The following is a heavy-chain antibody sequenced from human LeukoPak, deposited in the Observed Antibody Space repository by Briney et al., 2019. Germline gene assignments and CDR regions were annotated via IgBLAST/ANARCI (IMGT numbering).Heavy chain of an antibody. J-gene: IGHJ5*02. Sequence: ASVKVSCKTSAYTFTSYAMNWVRQAPGQGLEWMGWINTNTGNPTYARGFTGRFVFSLDTSVSTAYLQISSLKAEDTAVYYCAREAAATPYHWFDPWGQGTLVTVSS. CDR3: AREAAATPYHWFDP. CDR2: INTNTGNP. V-gene: IGHV7-4-1*02. CDR1: AYTFTSYA. D-gene: IGHD2-15*01.